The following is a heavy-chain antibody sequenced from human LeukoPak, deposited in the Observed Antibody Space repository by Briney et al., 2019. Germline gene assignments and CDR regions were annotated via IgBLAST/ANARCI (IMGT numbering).Heavy chain of an antibody. Sequence: ASVKVSCKASGYTFSSYYVHWVRQAPGQGLEWMGWISAYNGNTNYAQKLQGRVTMTTDTSTSTAYMELRSLRSDDTAVYYCARAVWLPRAFDIWGQGTMVTVSS. J-gene: IGHJ3*02. V-gene: IGHV1-18*04. D-gene: IGHD5-24*01. CDR2: ISAYNGNT. CDR1: GYTFSSYY. CDR3: ARAVWLPRAFDI.